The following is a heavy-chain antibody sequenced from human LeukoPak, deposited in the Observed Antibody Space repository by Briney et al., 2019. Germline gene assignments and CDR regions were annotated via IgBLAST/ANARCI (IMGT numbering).Heavy chain of an antibody. Sequence: RSLRLSCTASGFTFGDYAMSWFRQAPGKGLEWVAFITSKSYGGTTEYAASVKGRFTMSRDDSKSIAYLQMNSLKIDDTGVYYCTKAIGILVGTWYFDYLGQGAQVTVSS. D-gene: IGHD6-19*01. V-gene: IGHV3-49*03. CDR1: GFTFGDYA. J-gene: IGHJ4*02. CDR2: ITSKSYGGTT. CDR3: TKAIGILVGTWYFDY.